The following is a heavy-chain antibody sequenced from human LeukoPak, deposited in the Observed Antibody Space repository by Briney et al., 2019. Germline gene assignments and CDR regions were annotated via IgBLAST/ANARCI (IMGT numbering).Heavy chain of an antibody. CDR1: GGTFSSYA. D-gene: IGHD3-10*01. CDR3: ARAGGYYYGSGSGNYYYYYGMDV. J-gene: IGHJ6*04. V-gene: IGHV1-69*01. CDR2: IIPIFGTA. Sequence: ASVTGACKASGGTFSSYAISWVRQAPGQGLEWMGGIIPIFGTANYAQKFQGRVTITADESTSTAYMELSSLRSEDTAVYYCARAGGYYYGSGSGNYYYYYGMDVWGKGTTVTVSS.